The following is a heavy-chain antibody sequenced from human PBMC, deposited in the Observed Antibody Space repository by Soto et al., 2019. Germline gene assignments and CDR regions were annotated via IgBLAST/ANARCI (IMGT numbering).Heavy chain of an antibody. CDR3: ARGGRHYDSSGSYYYYYGMDV. CDR1: GYTFTGYY. V-gene: IGHV1-2*04. J-gene: IGHJ6*02. Sequence: QVQLVQSGAEVKKPGASVKVSCKASGYTFTGYYMHWVRQAPGQGLEWLGWINPTSGGTNYAQKFQGWVTMTRDTSISTAYMELSRLRSDDTAVYYCARGGRHYDSSGSYYYYYGMDVWGQGTTVTVSS. CDR2: INPTSGGT. D-gene: IGHD3-22*01.